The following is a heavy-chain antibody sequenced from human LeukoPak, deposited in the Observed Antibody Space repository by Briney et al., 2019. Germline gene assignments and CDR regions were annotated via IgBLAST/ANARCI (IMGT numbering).Heavy chain of an antibody. CDR1: GFTFGSHA. Sequence: GGSLRLSCGASGFTFGSHAMYWVRQAPGKGLEWVAGIFGSGGSPHYADPVKGRFTISRDNSRNTVYLQINSLRAEDTAVYYCGKTTVGYSSGQKPAWPVDYWGQGTLVTVSS. D-gene: IGHD5-18*01. CDR2: IFGSGGSP. J-gene: IGHJ4*02. CDR3: GKTTVGYSSGQKPAWPVDY. V-gene: IGHV3-23*01.